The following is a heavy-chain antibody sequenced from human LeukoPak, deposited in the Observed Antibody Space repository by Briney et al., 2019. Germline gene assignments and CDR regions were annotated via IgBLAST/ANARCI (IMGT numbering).Heavy chain of an antibody. CDR1: GGSISSGGYY. V-gene: IGHV4-61*08. J-gene: IGHJ5*02. Sequence: SETLSLTCTVSGGSISSGGYYWSWIRQHPGTGLEWIGYIYYSGSTNYNPSLKSRVTISVDTSKNQFSLKLSSVTAADTAVYYCARDGSTGWFDPWGQGTLVTVSS. CDR3: ARDGSTGWFDP. CDR2: IYYSGST. D-gene: IGHD1-7*01.